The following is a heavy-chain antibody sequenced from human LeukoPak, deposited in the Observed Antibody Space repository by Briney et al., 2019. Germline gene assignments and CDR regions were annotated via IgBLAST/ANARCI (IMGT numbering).Heavy chain of an antibody. D-gene: IGHD3-16*01. J-gene: IGHJ3*01. CDR1: GFTFTNAW. CDR2: IKNKYSGGTP. V-gene: IGHV3-15*01. Sequence: PGGSLRLSCAASGFTFTNAWMYWFRQTPGKALEWVGRIKNKYSGGTPDYSAPVKGRFTISRDDSENMAYLQMNSLKIEDTAVYYCVTDWGTGTSPLIAFDLWGQGTMVTVSS. CDR3: VTDWGTGTSPLIAFDL.